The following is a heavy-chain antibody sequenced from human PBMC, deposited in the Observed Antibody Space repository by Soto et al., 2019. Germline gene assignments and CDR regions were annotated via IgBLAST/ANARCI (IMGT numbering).Heavy chain of an antibody. CDR1: GFTFSSYS. D-gene: IGHD3-22*01. V-gene: IGHV3-48*01. J-gene: IGHJ1*01. CDR2: ISSSSSTI. Sequence: EVQLVESGGGLVQPGGSLRLSCAASGFTFSSYSMNWVRQAPGKGLEWVSYISSSSSTIYYADSVKGRFTISRDNAKNSLYLQMNSLRAEDTAVYYGAGSSGFRGHGFQPWGQGTLVTVSS. CDR3: AGSSGFRGHGFQP.